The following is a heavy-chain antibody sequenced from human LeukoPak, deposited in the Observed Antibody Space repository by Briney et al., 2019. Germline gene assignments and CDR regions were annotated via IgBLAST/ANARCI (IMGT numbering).Heavy chain of an antibody. J-gene: IGHJ6*02. V-gene: IGHV1-18*01. CDR2: ISAYNGNT. Sequence: ASVKVSCKASGYTFTSYGISWVRQAHGQGLEWMGWISAYNGNTNYAQKLQGRVTMTTDTSTSTAYMELRSLRSDDTAVYYCARAKPVKGYYYYYCLDVWGQGTTVTVSS. D-gene: IGHD3-16*02. CDR3: ARAKPVKGYYYYYCLDV. CDR1: GYTFTSYG.